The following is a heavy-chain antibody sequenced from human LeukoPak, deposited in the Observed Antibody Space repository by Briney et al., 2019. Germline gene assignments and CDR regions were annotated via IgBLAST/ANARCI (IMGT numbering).Heavy chain of an antibody. CDR3: AKPWEGLIAAARNLEYYFDY. V-gene: IGHV3-30*18. D-gene: IGHD6-13*01. Sequence: GGSLRLSCAASGFTFSSYGMHWVRQAPGKGLEWVAVISYDGSNKYYADSVKGRFTISRDNSKNTLYLQMNSLRAEDTAVYYCAKPWEGLIAAARNLEYYFDYWGQGTLVTVSS. CDR2: ISYDGSNK. J-gene: IGHJ4*02. CDR1: GFTFSSYG.